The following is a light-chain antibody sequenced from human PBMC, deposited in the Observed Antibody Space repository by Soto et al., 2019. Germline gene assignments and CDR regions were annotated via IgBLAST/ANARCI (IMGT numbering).Light chain of an antibody. CDR3: QVWDRSSQSV. CDR1: NIGSKS. J-gene: IGLJ1*01. V-gene: IGLV3-21*04. Sequence: SYELTQAPSVSVAPGQTARITCGGNNIGSKSVCWYQQKPGQAPVLVIYYDRDRPSGIPERFSGSNSGNTATLTISRVEAGDEADYYCQVWDRSSQSVFGTGTKVTVL. CDR2: YDR.